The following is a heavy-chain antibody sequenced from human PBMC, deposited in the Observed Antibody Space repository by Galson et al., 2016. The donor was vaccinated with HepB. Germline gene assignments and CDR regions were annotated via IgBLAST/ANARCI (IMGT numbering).Heavy chain of an antibody. CDR2: ISYNGNYT. Sequence: SLRLSCAGSGFTFSNYAMHWVRQAPGKGLDWVAVISYNGNYTYYADSLKGRFTISRDNSKNTLSLQMNSLRPDDTAVYYCARDMAKFDCWGQGTLVTVSS. V-gene: IGHV3-30*04. J-gene: IGHJ4*02. D-gene: IGHD3-10*01. CDR3: ARDMAKFDC. CDR1: GFTFSNYA.